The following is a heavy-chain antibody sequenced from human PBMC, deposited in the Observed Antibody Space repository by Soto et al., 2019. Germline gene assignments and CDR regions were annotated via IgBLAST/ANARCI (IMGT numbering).Heavy chain of an antibody. CDR2: IYHSGST. Sequence: QVQLQESGPGLVKPSGTLSLTCAVSGGSISSSNWWSWVRQPPGKGLEWIGEIYHSGSTNYNPSLQSRVTISVNKSKNQFSLKLSSVTAADTAVYYCSRAIAADATRRFLDYWGQGTLVTVSS. D-gene: IGHD6-13*01. CDR3: SRAIAADATRRFLDY. J-gene: IGHJ4*02. CDR1: GGSISSSNW. V-gene: IGHV4-4*02.